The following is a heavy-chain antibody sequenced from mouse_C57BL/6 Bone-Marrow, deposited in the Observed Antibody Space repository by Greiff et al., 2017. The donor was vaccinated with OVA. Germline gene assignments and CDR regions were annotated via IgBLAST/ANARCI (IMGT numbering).Heavy chain of an antibody. Sequence: QVQLKQSGPELVKPGASVKISCKASGYTFTDYYINWVKQRPGQGLEWIGWIFPGSGSTYYNEKFKGKATLTVDKSSSTAYMLLSSLTSEDSAVXFCARLGNWDWGYYWGQGTTLTVSS. V-gene: IGHV1-75*01. D-gene: IGHD4-1*02. CDR3: ARLGNWDWGYY. J-gene: IGHJ2*01. CDR2: IFPGSGST. CDR1: GYTFTDYY.